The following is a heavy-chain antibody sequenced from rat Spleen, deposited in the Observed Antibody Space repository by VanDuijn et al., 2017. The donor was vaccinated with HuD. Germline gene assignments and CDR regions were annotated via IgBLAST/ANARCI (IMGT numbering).Heavy chain of an antibody. CDR2: ISYSGST. CDR3: ARGPVDY. CDR1: AYSITSYY. Sequence: EVQLQESGPGLVKSSQSLSLTCSVTAYSITSYYWGWIRKFPGNKMEWMGSISYSGSTTYNPFFKSRISITRDTSRNQFFLQLNSVSPEDTATYYCARGPVDYWGQGVMVTVSS. V-gene: IGHV3-1*01. J-gene: IGHJ2*01.